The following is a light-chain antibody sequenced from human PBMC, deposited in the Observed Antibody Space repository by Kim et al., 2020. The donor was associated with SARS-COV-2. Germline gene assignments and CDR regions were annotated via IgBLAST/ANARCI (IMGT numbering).Light chain of an antibody. CDR2: GKH. J-gene: IGLJ2*01. CDR3: NSRDSSGDRLV. Sequence: SSELTQDPAVSVALGQTVRITCQGDSLRKFFATWYQQKPGQAPVLVIYGKHNRPSGIPDRFSGSGSGNTASLTITGAQAEDEADYYSNSRDSSGDRLVFG. V-gene: IGLV3-19*01. CDR1: SLRKFF.